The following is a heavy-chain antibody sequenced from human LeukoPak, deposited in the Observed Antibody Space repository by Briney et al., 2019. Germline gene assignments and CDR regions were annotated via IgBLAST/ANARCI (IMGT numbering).Heavy chain of an antibody. V-gene: IGHV1-2*02. CDR1: GYTFTGYY. J-gene: IGHJ6*03. D-gene: IGHD3-3*01. Sequence: ASVKVSCKASGYTFTGYYMHWVRQAPGQGLEWMGWINPNSGGTSYAQKFQGRVTMTRDTSISTAYMELGRLRSDDTAVYYCARDRDDYDFWSGLDYYYYYMDVWGKGTTVTVSS. CDR3: ARDRDDYDFWSGLDYYYYYMDV. CDR2: INPNSGGT.